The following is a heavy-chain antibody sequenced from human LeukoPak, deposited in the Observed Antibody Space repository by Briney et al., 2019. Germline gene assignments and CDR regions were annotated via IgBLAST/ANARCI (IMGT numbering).Heavy chain of an antibody. Sequence: SETLSLTCTVSGGSLSSYYWSWIRQSPGKGLEWIGSIYYIGNTNYNPSLQSRVTISVDTSKNQFSLRLSSVTAADTAVYYCARRGKNTAMVYWGQGTLVTVSS. CDR3: ARRGKNTAMVY. J-gene: IGHJ4*02. CDR2: IYYIGNT. V-gene: IGHV4-59*08. CDR1: GGSLSSYY. D-gene: IGHD5-18*01.